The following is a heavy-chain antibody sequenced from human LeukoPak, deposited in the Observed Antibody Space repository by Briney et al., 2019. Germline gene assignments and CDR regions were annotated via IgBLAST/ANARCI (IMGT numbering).Heavy chain of an antibody. D-gene: IGHD3-22*01. CDR2: INGSGGST. J-gene: IGHJ4*02. V-gene: IGHV3-23*01. CDR1: GFTFSSYA. CDR3: AKAPPDYYDSSGPFDY. Sequence: GGSLRLSCAASGFTFSSYAMSWVRQAPGKGLEWVSAINGSGGSTYYADSVKGRFTISRDNSKNTLYLQMSSLRAEDTAVYYCAKAPPDYYDSSGPFDYWGQGTLVTVSS.